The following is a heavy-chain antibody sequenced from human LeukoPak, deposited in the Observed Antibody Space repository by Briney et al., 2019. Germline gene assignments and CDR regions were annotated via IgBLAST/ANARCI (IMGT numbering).Heavy chain of an antibody. CDR2: IYYSGST. D-gene: IGHD6-19*01. CDR1: GGSISSSSYC. J-gene: IGHJ4*02. V-gene: IGHV4-39*01. CDR3: ARGSSGWYKEALGDY. Sequence: SETLSLTCTVSGGSISSSSYCWGWIRQPPGKGLEWIGSIYYSGSTYYNPSLKSRVTISVDTSKNQFSLKLSSVTAADTAVYYCARGSSGWYKEALGDYWGQGTLVTVSS.